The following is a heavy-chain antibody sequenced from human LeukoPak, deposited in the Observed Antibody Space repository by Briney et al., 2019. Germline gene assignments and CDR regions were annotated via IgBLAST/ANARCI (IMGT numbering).Heavy chain of an antibody. CDR3: ARAKVYDNSGGDVFDI. V-gene: IGHV1-2*02. D-gene: IGHD3-22*01. Sequence: ASVKVSCKASGYTFTNYAIKWVRQAPGQGLEWMGWISLNSGDTNYAQKFQGRVTMTRDTSISTAYMELSRLRSDDTAVYYCARAKVYDNSGGDVFDIWGQGTMVTVSS. CDR1: GYTFTNYA. CDR2: ISLNSGDT. J-gene: IGHJ3*02.